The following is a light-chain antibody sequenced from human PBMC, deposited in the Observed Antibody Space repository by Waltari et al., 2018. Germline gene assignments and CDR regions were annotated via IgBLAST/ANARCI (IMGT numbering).Light chain of an antibody. J-gene: IGLJ3*02. CDR2: DNK. CDR1: SSNIGNNY. CDR3: GTWDSNLSAGV. V-gene: IGLV1-51*01. Sequence: QSVLTQPPSVSAAPGQKVTISCSGSSSNIGNNYVSWYQQLPGAAPKLLIYDNKNRPSVFPYRCPGSKSGTSATLGITGRQTGDEANYYCGTWDSNLSAGVFGGGTKLTVL.